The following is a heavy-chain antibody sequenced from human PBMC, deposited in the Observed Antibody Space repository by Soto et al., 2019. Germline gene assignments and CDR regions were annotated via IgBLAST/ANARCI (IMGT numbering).Heavy chain of an antibody. CDR1: GGSFSGYF. CDR3: ARGRYGSGSYRLHYYYGLDV. V-gene: IGHV4-34*01. Sequence: PSETLSLTCGVYGGSFSGYFCTWIRQPPGKGLEWIGEINHSGSTNYNPSLKSRLTTSVDTSKNQFSLKLRSVTAADTAVYYCARGRYGSGSYRLHYYYGLDVWGQGTTVTVSS. CDR2: INHSGST. J-gene: IGHJ6*02. D-gene: IGHD3-10*01.